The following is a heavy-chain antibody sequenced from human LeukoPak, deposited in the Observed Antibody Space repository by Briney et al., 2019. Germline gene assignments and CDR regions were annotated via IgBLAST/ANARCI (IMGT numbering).Heavy chain of an antibody. D-gene: IGHD2-15*01. J-gene: IGHJ4*02. CDR3: ARDPHQSSSLDY. V-gene: IGHV1-69*04. CDR1: GGTFSSYA. CDR2: IIPILGIA. Sequence: SVKVSCKASGGTFSSYAISWVRQAPGQGLEWMGRIIPILGIANYAQKFQGRVTITADKSTSTAYMELSSLRSEDTAVYYCARDPHQSSSLDYWGQGTLVTVSS.